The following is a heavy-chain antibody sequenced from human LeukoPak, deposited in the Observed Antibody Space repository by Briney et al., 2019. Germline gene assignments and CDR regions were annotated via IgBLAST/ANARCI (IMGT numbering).Heavy chain of an antibody. CDR2: ISGSGGTT. CDR1: GFTFSSYA. Sequence: PGGSLRLSCAASGFTFSSYAMSWVRQAPGKGLEWVSAISGSGGTTCYADSVKGRFTISRDNSKNTLYLQMNSLRAEDTAVYYCAKDGYDYYYYYMDVWGRGTAVTVSS. D-gene: IGHD1-1*01. CDR3: AKDGYDYYYYYMDV. V-gene: IGHV3-23*01. J-gene: IGHJ6*03.